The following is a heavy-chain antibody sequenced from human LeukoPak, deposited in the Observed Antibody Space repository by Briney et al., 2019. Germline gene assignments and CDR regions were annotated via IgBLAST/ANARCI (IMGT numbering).Heavy chain of an antibody. Sequence: ASVKVSCKASGYTFTSYDINWVRQATGQGLEWMGWMNPNSGNTGYAQKFQGRVTMTRNTSISTAYMELSSLRSEDTAVYYCARGRLVPAAMVVMGYYYYYYMDVWGKGTTDTVSS. CDR1: GYTFTSYD. D-gene: IGHD2-2*01. CDR2: MNPNSGNT. V-gene: IGHV1-8*01. J-gene: IGHJ6*03. CDR3: ARGRLVPAAMVVMGYYYYYYMDV.